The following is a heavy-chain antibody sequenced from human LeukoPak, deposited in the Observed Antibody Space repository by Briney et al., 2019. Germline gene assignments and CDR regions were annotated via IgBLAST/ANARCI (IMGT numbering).Heavy chain of an antibody. Sequence: ASVKVSCKASGYTFTSYGISWVRQAPGQGLEWMGWISAYNGNTNYAQKLQGRVTMTTDTSTSTAYMELSRLRSDDTAVYYCARDWYSSSWYNWFDPWGQGTLVTVSS. J-gene: IGHJ5*02. D-gene: IGHD6-13*01. CDR1: GYTFTSYG. CDR2: ISAYNGNT. V-gene: IGHV1-18*01. CDR3: ARDWYSSSWYNWFDP.